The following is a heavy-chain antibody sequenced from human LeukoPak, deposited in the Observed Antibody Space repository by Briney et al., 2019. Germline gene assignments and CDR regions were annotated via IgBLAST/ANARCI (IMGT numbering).Heavy chain of an antibody. J-gene: IGHJ5*02. V-gene: IGHV4-34*01. CDR1: GGSFSGYY. CDR3: ARVVLLWFGESHNWFDP. CDR2: INHSGST. Sequence: SETLSLTCAVYGGSFSGYYWSWIRQPPGKGLEWIGEINHSGSTNYNPSLKSRVTTSVDTSKNQFSLKLSSVTAADTAVYYCARVVLLWFGESHNWFDPWGQGTLVTVSS. D-gene: IGHD3-10*01.